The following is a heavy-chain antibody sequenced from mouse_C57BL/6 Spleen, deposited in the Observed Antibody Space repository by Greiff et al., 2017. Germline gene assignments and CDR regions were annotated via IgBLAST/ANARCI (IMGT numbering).Heavy chain of an antibody. D-gene: IGHD2-3*01. CDR2: IYPRSGNT. J-gene: IGHJ4*01. CDR3: ARVYDGEDYYAMDY. Sequence: QVQLQQSGAELARPGASVKLSCKASGYTFTSYGISWVKQRTGQGLEWIGEIYPRSGNTYYNEKFKGKATLTADKSSSTAYMELRSLTSEDSAVYFCARVYDGEDYYAMDYWGQGTSVTVSS. CDR1: GYTFTSYG. V-gene: IGHV1-81*01.